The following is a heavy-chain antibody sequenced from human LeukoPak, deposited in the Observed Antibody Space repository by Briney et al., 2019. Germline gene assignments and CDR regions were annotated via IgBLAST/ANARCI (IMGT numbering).Heavy chain of an antibody. J-gene: IGHJ4*02. Sequence: RSGGSLRLSCAVSGFTFSGHYMDWVRQAPGKGLEWIGRSRNEGHSYSTDFAASVRGRASLSRDHSRNSLYLQINSLRTDDTAVYYCVALLRGIGYWGQGTLVTVSS. CDR1: GFTFSGHY. CDR2: SRNEGHSYST. V-gene: IGHV3-72*01. CDR3: VALLRGIGY. D-gene: IGHD3-10*01.